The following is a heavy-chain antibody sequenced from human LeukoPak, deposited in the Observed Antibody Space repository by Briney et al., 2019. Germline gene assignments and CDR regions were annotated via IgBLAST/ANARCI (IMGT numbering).Heavy chain of an antibody. V-gene: IGHV4-4*02. Sequence: PSETLSLTCAVSGGSISSSNWWSWVRQPPGKGLEWIGEIYHSGSTNYNPSLKSRVTISVDKSKNQFSLKLSSVTAADTAVYYCARDRWNDVRRYYFDYWGQGTLVTVSS. CDR2: IYHSGST. D-gene: IGHD1-1*01. J-gene: IGHJ4*02. CDR3: ARDRWNDVRRYYFDY. CDR1: GGSISSSNW.